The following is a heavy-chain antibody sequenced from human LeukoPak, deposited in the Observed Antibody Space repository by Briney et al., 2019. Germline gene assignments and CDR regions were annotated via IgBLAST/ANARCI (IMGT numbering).Heavy chain of an antibody. V-gene: IGHV3-23*01. D-gene: IGHD6-13*01. J-gene: IGHJ4*02. Sequence: GGSLRLSCAASGFTFSSYWMSWVRQAPGKGLEWVSAISGSGGSTYHADSVKGRFTISRDNSKNTLYLQMNSLRAEDTAVYYCAKDIISAAGNDYWGQGTLVTVSS. CDR1: GFTFSSYW. CDR2: ISGSGGST. CDR3: AKDIISAAGNDY.